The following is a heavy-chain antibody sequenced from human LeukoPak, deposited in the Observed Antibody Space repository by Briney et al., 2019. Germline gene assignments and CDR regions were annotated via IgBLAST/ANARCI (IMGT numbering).Heavy chain of an antibody. V-gene: IGHV3-23*01. D-gene: IGHD1-14*01. Sequence: GGSLRLSCAASGFTFSTYAMSWVRQAPGKGLEWVSGINRGGDDTHYADSVKGRFTISRGNSKNTVYLQMNNLRAEDTALYYCAKDWSHRHYYYMDVWGKGTTVTVSS. J-gene: IGHJ6*03. CDR1: GFTFSTYA. CDR2: INRGGDDT. CDR3: AKDWSHRHYYYMDV.